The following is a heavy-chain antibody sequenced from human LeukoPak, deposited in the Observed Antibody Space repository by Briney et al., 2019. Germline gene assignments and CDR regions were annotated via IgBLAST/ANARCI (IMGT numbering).Heavy chain of an antibody. CDR1: GYTFTAYY. CDR3: ARVSPNTAMVSFDN. D-gene: IGHD5-18*01. V-gene: IGHV1-2*02. Sequence: GASVKVSCKASGYTFTAYYIHWVRRAPGQGLEWMGWINPNGGGTNYAQKLQGRVTMTRDTSISTAYMELSRLRSDDTAVYYCARVSPNTAMVSFDNWGQGTLVTVSS. CDR2: INPNGGGT. J-gene: IGHJ4*02.